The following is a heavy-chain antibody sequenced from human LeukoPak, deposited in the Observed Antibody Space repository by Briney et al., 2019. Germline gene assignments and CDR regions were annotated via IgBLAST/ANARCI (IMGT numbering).Heavy chain of an antibody. CDR2: IKQDGSEI. CDR1: GFTFSSYY. CDR3: ARGGYDFWSGYSHFDY. Sequence: GGSLRLSCVASGFTFSSYYMSWVRQAPGKGLEWVANIKQDGSEIYYVDSVKGRFTISRDNAKSSLYLQMTSLRAEDTAVYYCARGGYDFWSGYSHFDYWGQGTLVTVSS. J-gene: IGHJ4*02. D-gene: IGHD3-3*01. V-gene: IGHV3-7*01.